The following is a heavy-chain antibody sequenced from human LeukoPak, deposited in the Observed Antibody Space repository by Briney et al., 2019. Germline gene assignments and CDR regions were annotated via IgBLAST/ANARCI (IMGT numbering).Heavy chain of an antibody. V-gene: IGHV3-23*01. CDR1: GFTFSSYE. D-gene: IGHD2-15*01. Sequence: GGSLRLSCAASGFTFSSYEMNWVRQAPGKGLEWVSAISGSGGSTYYADSVKGRFTISRDNSKNTLYLQMNSLRAEDTAVYYCAKGGYCSGGSCYVRDLYYFDYWGQGTLVTVSS. CDR3: AKGGYCSGGSCYVRDLYYFDY. CDR2: ISGSGGST. J-gene: IGHJ4*02.